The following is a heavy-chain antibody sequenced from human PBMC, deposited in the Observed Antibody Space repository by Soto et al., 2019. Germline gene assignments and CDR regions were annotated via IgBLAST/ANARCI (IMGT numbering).Heavy chain of an antibody. J-gene: IGHJ4*02. Sequence: DVQLLESGGGLVQPEGSLRLSCGASGFTFSSYAKGWVRQGPGKGLEWVAVVSIGGSTHYADSVRGRFTISRDNSKNSLSLQMNSLTAEDTAVYFCAKRRGAGGHFDYWGQGALVTVSS. CDR3: AKRRGAGGHFDY. CDR1: GFTFSSYA. V-gene: IGHV3-23*01. CDR2: VSIGGST. D-gene: IGHD2-15*01.